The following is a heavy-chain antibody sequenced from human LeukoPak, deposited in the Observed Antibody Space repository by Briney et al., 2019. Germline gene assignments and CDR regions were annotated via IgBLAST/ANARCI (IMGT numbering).Heavy chain of an antibody. Sequence: GGTLRLSCAVSGFTFSSHWMTWVGQAPGKGLEGVANIKKDGSEKYYVESVKGRFTISRDNAKNSLYLQMNSLRDDDTAVYYCTRDRGSGLWGQVTMVTVSS. CDR2: IKKDGSEK. D-gene: IGHD2-15*01. CDR1: GFTFSSHW. CDR3: TRDRGSGL. J-gene: IGHJ3*01. V-gene: IGHV3-7*01.